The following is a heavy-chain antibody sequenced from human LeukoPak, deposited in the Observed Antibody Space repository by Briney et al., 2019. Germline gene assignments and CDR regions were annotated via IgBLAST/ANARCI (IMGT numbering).Heavy chain of an antibody. CDR2: ISSSSGYI. Sequence: GGSLRLSCAASGFTFSSYSMNWVRQAPGKGLEWVSSISSSSGYIYYADSVKGRFTISRDNSKNTLYLQMNSLRAEDTAVYYCAKAIRQQLISKYYYGMDVWGQGTTVTVSS. J-gene: IGHJ6*02. V-gene: IGHV3-21*04. CDR3: AKAIRQQLISKYYYGMDV. D-gene: IGHD6-13*01. CDR1: GFTFSSYS.